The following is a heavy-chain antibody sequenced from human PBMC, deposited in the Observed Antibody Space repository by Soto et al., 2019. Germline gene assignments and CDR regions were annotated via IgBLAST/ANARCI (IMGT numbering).Heavy chain of an antibody. V-gene: IGHV1-69*13. D-gene: IGHD3-22*01. CDR2: IIPIFGTA. CDR3: ARVSRGYDSSGYSNY. J-gene: IGHJ4*02. CDR1: GGTFSSYA. Sequence: GASVKVSCKASGGTFSSYAISWVRQAPGQRLEWMGGIIPIFGTANYAQKFQGRVTITADESTSTAYMELSSLRSEDTAVYYCARVSRGYDSSGYSNYWGQGTLVTVSS.